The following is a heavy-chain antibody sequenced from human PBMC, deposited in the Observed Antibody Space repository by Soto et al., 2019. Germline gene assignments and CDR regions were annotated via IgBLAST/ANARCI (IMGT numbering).Heavy chain of an antibody. CDR3: ARFNWHFDL. CDR2: IYYSGFT. Sequence: QVQLQESGPGLVKPSETLSLTCTVSGCSISSYYWSWIRQPPGKGLEWIGYIYYSGFTNYSPSLKSRVTISVDTSKNQFSLKLSSVTAADTAVYYCARFNWHFDLWGRGTLVTVSS. CDR1: GCSISSYY. V-gene: IGHV4-59*08. J-gene: IGHJ2*01.